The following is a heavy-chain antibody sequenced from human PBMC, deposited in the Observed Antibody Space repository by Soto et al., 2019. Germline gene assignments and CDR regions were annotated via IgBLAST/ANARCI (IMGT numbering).Heavy chain of an antibody. CDR3: AKAVFRTTGCGTPLTY. CDR2: IRYDGTNE. CDR1: GFIFSANA. V-gene: IGHV3-33*03. D-gene: IGHD1-1*01. J-gene: IGHJ4*02. Sequence: QVQLVESGGGVVQPGRSLRLSCAASGFIFSANAMHWVRQAPGKGLEWAAVIRYDGTNEYYAASVKGRFTISRANSKKTLRLQMNSLRGEGTAVYYWAKAVFRTTGCGTPLTYWGQGPLVTVS.